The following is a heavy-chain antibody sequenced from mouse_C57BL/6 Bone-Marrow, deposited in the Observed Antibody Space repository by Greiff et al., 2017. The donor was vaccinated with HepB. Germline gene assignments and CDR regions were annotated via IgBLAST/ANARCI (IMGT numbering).Heavy chain of an antibody. V-gene: IGHV1-63*01. CDR3: ARAGDGYSYYFDY. CDR1: GYTFTNYW. J-gene: IGHJ2*01. CDR2: IYPGGGYT. D-gene: IGHD2-3*01. Sequence: QVQLQQPGAELVKPGASVKLSCKASGYTFTNYWIGWAKQRPGHGLEWIGDIYPGGGYTNYNEKFKGKATLTADKSSSTAYMQFSSLTSEDSAIYYCARAGDGYSYYFDYWGQGTTLTVSS.